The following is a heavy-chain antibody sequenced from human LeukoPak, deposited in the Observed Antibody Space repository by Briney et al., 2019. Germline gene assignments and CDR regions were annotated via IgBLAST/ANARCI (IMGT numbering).Heavy chain of an antibody. CDR1: GFTFSSYS. CDR3: ARFLSGNAFDI. V-gene: IGHV3-21*01. CDR2: ISSSSYI. D-gene: IGHD6-13*01. Sequence: GGSLRLSCAASGFTFSSYSMNWVRQAPGKGLEWVSSISSSSYIYYADSVKGRFTISRDNAKNSLYLQMNSLRAEDTAVYYCARFLSGNAFDIWGQRTMVAVSS. J-gene: IGHJ3*02.